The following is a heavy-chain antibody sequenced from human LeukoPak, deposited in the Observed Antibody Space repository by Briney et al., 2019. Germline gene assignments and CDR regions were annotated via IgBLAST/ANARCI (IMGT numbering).Heavy chain of an antibody. CDR2: IKQDGSEK. CDR1: GFTFSSSA. D-gene: IGHD7-27*01. CDR3: ARAPQDWGSPNYFDY. V-gene: IGHV3-7*01. Sequence: PGGSLRLSCVASGFTFSSSAMNWARQAPGKGLEWVANIKQDGSEKYYVDSVKGRFTISRDNAKNSLYLQMNSLRAEDTAVYYCARAPQDWGSPNYFDYWGQGTLVTVSS. J-gene: IGHJ4*02.